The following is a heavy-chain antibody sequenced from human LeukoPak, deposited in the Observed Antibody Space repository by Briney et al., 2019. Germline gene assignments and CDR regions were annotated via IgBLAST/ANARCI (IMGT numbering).Heavy chain of an antibody. V-gene: IGHV4-34*01. CDR2: INHSGST. CDR1: GGSFSNYY. Sequence: SETLSLTCAVYGGSFSNYYWSWIRQPPGKGLEWIGEINHSGSTNYNPSLKSRVTISVDTSKNQFSLKLSSVTAADTAVYYCARGDYDSSDYFYPIDYWGQGTLVPVSS. J-gene: IGHJ4*02. D-gene: IGHD3-22*01. CDR3: ARGDYDSSDYFYPIDY.